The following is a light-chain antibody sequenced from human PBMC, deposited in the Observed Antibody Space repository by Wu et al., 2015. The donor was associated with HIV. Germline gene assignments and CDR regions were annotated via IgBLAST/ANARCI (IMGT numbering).Light chain of an antibody. CDR3: QQYSNLPLT. J-gene: IGKJ4*01. CDR1: QTITNY. Sequence: DIQMTQSPSSLSASIGDRITITCRASQTITNYLNWYQQKPGRAPKLLIYAASSLQGGVPSRFSGSGSGTHFTFTISSLQPEDFATYYCQQYSNLPLTFGGGPRWTSN. CDR2: AAS. V-gene: IGKV1-33*01.